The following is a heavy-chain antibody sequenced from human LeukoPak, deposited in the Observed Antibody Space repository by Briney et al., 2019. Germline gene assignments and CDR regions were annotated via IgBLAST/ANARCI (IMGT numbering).Heavy chain of an antibody. CDR2: IYYSGST. Sequence: SETLSLTCTVSGGSISSGDYYWTWIRQPPGKGLEWIGYIYYSGSTYYNPSLKSRVTISVDTSKNQFSLKLSSVTAADTAVYYCARVAPYCSSTTCYAFDIWGQGTMVTVSS. CDR1: GGSISSGDYY. V-gene: IGHV4-30-4*01. D-gene: IGHD2-2*01. J-gene: IGHJ3*02. CDR3: ARVAPYCSSTTCYAFDI.